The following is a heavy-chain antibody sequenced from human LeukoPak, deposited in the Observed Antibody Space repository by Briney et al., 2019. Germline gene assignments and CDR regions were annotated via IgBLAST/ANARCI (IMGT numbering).Heavy chain of an antibody. CDR1: GSSINNYW. D-gene: IGHD2-15*01. Sequence: GASLKISCKGSGSSINNYWIGWVRPMPGKGLEWMGIIYPADSDIRYSPSFQGQVTISADKSISTAYLQWSSLKASDTAMYYCARQEYCSGGSCYTWFDPWGQGTLVIVSS. CDR3: ARQEYCSGGSCYTWFDP. V-gene: IGHV5-51*01. J-gene: IGHJ5*02. CDR2: IYPADSDI.